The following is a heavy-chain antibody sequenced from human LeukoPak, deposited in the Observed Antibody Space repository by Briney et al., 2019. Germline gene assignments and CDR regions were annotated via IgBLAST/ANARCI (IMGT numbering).Heavy chain of an antibody. CDR2: ISIRSNYI. Sequence: GGSLRLSCAASGFTFSSYNMNWVRQAPGKGLEWVSSISIRSNYIYYADSVKGRFIISRDNAKNSMYLQMNSLRAEDTAVYYCARDLVAGTPGAFDYWGQGTLVTVSS. D-gene: IGHD6-19*01. V-gene: IGHV3-21*01. CDR3: ARDLVAGTPGAFDY. J-gene: IGHJ4*02. CDR1: GFTFSSYN.